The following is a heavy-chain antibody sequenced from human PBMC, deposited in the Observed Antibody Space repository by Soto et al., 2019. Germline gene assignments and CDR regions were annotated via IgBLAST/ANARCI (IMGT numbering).Heavy chain of an antibody. CDR3: ARHRYGASGATADYYYYYGMDV. D-gene: IGHD3-16*02. Sequence: QVQLVQSGAEVKKPGASVKVSCKASGYTFTSYGISWVRQAPGQGLEWMGWISAYNGNTNYAQKLQGRVTMTTDTSTSTAYMELRSLRSDDTAVYYCARHRYGASGATADYYYYYGMDVWGQGTTVTVSS. CDR2: ISAYNGNT. CDR1: GYTFTSYG. J-gene: IGHJ6*02. V-gene: IGHV1-18*01.